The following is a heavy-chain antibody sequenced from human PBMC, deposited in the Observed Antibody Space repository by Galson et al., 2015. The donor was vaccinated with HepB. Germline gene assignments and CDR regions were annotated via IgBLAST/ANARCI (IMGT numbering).Heavy chain of an antibody. CDR3: ARDQDSGSFSGADAFDI. V-gene: IGHV3-21*01. CDR2: ISSSSSYI. CDR1: GFTFSSYS. Sequence: SLRLSCAASGFTFSSYSMNWVRQAPGKGLEWVSSISSSSSYIYYADSVKGRFTISRDNAKNSLYLQMNSLRAEDTAVYYCARDQDSGSFSGADAFDIWGQGTMVTVSS. J-gene: IGHJ3*02. D-gene: IGHD1-26*01.